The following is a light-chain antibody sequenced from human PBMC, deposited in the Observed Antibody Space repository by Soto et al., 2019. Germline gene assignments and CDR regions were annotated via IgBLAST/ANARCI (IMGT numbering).Light chain of an antibody. V-gene: IGKV4-1*01. J-gene: IGKJ4*01. CDR1: QTVLYSSNNKNY. CDR3: QHYYSPPLT. Sequence: DIVMTQSPDSLAVSLGERATINCRSSQTVLYSSNNKNYLAWYQQKPGQPPKLLIYWASTRESGVPDRFSGSGSGTDFTLTISSRQAEDVAVYYCQHYYSPPLTFGGGTKVEIK. CDR2: WAS.